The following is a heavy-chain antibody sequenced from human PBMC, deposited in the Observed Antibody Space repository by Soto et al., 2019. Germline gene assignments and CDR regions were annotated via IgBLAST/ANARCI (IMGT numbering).Heavy chain of an antibody. CDR3: AATGGHYFGLYV. CDR1: DHTFTYYG. Sequence: VQLRQSGGEVKKPGASVKVSCNSSDHTFTYYGVTWVRRAPGQGLEWMGWISGYNGNTKYAQKLQDRVTMSADTSTRTAYVEMRSRTYDDTAVYFCAATGGHYFGLYVWGQGTTVTVSS. J-gene: IGHJ6*02. CDR2: ISGYNGNT. V-gene: IGHV1-18*01. D-gene: IGHD2-8*02.